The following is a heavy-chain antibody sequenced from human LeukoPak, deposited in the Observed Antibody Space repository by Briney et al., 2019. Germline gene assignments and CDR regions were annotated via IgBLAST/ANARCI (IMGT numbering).Heavy chain of an antibody. CDR3: ATDSGYNAFDV. CDR1: GFTFSSSW. D-gene: IGHD5-12*01. Sequence: GGSLRLSCAASGFTFSSSWMCWVRQAPGKGLEWLANINEAGSVTNYVHSVRGRFTISRDNAKNSLYLQMNSLGVEDTAVYYCATDSGYNAFDVWGQGTMVSVSS. V-gene: IGHV3-7*01. J-gene: IGHJ3*01. CDR2: INEAGSVT.